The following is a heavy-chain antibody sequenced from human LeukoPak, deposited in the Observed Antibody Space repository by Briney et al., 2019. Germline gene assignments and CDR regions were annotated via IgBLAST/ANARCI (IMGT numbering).Heavy chain of an antibody. CDR2: VASVGTT. Sequence: GGSLRFSCAALGFTFTSYALSWAGQAPGQGLEWVAAVASVGTTYYLDSVKGRFIISRDNSERTVALQMSDVRAEDTAIYYCSKRMYVDYSHWGLGTLVTVSS. J-gene: IGHJ4*02. CDR1: GFTFTSYA. D-gene: IGHD3-16*01. V-gene: IGHV3-23*01. CDR3: SKRMYVDYSH.